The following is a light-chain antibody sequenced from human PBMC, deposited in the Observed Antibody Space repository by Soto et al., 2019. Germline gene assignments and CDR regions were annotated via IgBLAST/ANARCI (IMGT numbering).Light chain of an antibody. Sequence: EVVMTQSPLSLPVTLGQPASISCRSSQSLAYIDGNTYLTWFHQRPGQSPRRLIYNVSNRDSGVTDRFSGSGSGADFPLKISRVEAEDVGIYSCMQSTHWPPYTFGQGTKLEIK. V-gene: IGKV2-30*01. CDR2: NVS. CDR1: QSLAYIDGNTY. J-gene: IGKJ2*01. CDR3: MQSTHWPPYT.